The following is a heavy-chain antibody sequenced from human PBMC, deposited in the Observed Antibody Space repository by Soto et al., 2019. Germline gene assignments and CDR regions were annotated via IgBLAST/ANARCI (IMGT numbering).Heavy chain of an antibody. CDR1: GFIFNSNT. Sequence: GGSLRLSCSASGFIFNSNTMHWVRQAPGKGLEYVAAISSSGGTTLYTDSVKGRFTISRDNSKNTLYLQMNSLRAEDTAVYYCAKDPDSSGWFHFDYWGQGTLVTVSS. CDR2: ISSSGGTT. D-gene: IGHD6-19*01. V-gene: IGHV3-64*04. CDR3: AKDPDSSGWFHFDY. J-gene: IGHJ4*02.